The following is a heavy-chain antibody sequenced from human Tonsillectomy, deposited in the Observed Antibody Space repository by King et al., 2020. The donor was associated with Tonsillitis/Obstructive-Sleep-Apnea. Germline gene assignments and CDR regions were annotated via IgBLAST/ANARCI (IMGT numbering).Heavy chain of an antibody. Sequence: DVQLVESGGGVVWPGGSLRLSCAASGFTFEDFGMSWVRQAPGKGLEWVSGINWNGDNTRYADSVKGRFTISRDNAKNSLYLQMSSLRAEDTAFYYCARNYGDPEYWGQGTRVTVSA. CDR3: ARNYGDPEY. J-gene: IGHJ4*02. CDR2: INWNGDNT. CDR1: GFTFEDFG. D-gene: IGHD4-17*01. V-gene: IGHV3-20*04.